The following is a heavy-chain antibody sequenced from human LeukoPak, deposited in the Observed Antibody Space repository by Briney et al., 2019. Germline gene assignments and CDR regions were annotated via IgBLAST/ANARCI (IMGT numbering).Heavy chain of an antibody. CDR1: GFTFSNYW. Sequence: GGSLRLSCEGSGFTFSNYWMGWVRQAPGKGLQWVANIKTDGSERYYVDSVKGRFTISRDNAKNSLYLQMNSLRVEDTAVYYCAKDGTPYYYDSSGYAYFDYWGQGTLVTVSS. CDR2: IKTDGSER. CDR3: AKDGTPYYYDSSGYAYFDY. V-gene: IGHV3-7*03. J-gene: IGHJ4*02. D-gene: IGHD3-22*01.